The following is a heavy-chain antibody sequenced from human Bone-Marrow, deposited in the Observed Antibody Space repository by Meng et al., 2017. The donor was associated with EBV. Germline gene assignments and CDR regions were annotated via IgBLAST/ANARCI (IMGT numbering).Heavy chain of an antibody. CDR3: AREKGGGAQDY. CDR2: IYYSGSS. Sequence: QLPLQESGPGLVKPSETLSLTCTVSGGSISSYYWSWIRQPPGKGLEWIGYIYYSGSSNYNPSLKSRVTISVDTSKNQFSLKLSSVTAADTAVYYCAREKGGGAQDYWGQGTLVTVSS. V-gene: IGHV4-59*01. J-gene: IGHJ4*02. CDR1: GGSISSYY. D-gene: IGHD2-15*01.